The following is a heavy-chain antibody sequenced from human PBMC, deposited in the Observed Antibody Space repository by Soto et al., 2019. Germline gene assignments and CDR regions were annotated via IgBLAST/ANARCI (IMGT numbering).Heavy chain of an antibody. CDR2: INPNSGGT. V-gene: IGHV1-2*04. CDR3: ARGVPPTYCSGGSCYPHDAFDI. CDR1: GYTFTGYH. J-gene: IGHJ3*02. D-gene: IGHD2-15*01. Sequence: GASVEVSCKASGYTFTGYHMPWVRQAPGQGPEGMGWINPNSGGTNYAQKFQGWVTMTRDTSISTAYMELSRLRSDDTAVYYCARGVPPTYCSGGSCYPHDAFDIWGQGTMVTVSS.